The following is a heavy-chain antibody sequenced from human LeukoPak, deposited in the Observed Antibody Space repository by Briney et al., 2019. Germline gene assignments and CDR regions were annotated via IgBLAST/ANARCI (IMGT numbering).Heavy chain of an antibody. V-gene: IGHV1-24*01. CDR1: GYTLTELS. D-gene: IGHD3-9*01. CDR2: FDPEDGET. Sequence: GASVKVSCKGSGYTLTELSMHWVRQAPGKGLEWMGGFDPEDGETIYAQKFQGRVTMTEDTSTDTAYMELSSLRSEDTAVYYCATVFGEYYDILTGSTPDYWGQGTLVTVSS. J-gene: IGHJ4*02. CDR3: ATVFGEYYDILTGSTPDY.